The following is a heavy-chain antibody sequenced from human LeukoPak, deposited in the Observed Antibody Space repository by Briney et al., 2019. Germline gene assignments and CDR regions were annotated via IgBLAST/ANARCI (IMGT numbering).Heavy chain of an antibody. CDR1: GGSISSGGYY. CDR3: AREKWQQLDQGDAFDI. Sequence: PSQTLSLTCTVSGGSISSGGYYWSWIRQHPGKGLEWIGYIYYSGSTYYNPSLKSRVTISVDTSKNQFSLKLSSVTAADTAVYYCAREKWQQLDQGDAFDIWGQGTMVTVSS. D-gene: IGHD6-13*01. CDR2: IYYSGST. V-gene: IGHV4-31*03. J-gene: IGHJ3*02.